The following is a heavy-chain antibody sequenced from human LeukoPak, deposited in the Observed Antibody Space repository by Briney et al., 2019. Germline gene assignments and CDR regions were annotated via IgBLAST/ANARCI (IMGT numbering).Heavy chain of an antibody. CDR3: ARVGRSRGSLPNSYYYMDV. V-gene: IGHV1-69*05. CDR1: GDIFNSYS. Sequence: SVKVSCKASGDIFNSYSISWVRQAPGQGLEWMGGIIPIFGSATYAQNFQGRVTFTTDQSTSTAYMELSSLSSEDTAVYYCARVGRSRGSLPNSYYYMDVWGKGTTVTVSS. CDR2: IIPIFGSA. J-gene: IGHJ6*03. D-gene: IGHD1-26*01.